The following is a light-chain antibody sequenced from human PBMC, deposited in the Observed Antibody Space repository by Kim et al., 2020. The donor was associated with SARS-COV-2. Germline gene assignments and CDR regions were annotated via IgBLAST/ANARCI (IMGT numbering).Light chain of an antibody. CDR3: QQYNSYSGT. CDR2: KAS. CDR1: QSISNW. Sequence: ASLGDSVTITCRASQSISNWLAWYQHKPGKAPTLLIYKASTLESGVPSRFSGSGSRTEFTLTISSLQPDDFASYYCQQYNSYSGTFGQGTKVDIK. J-gene: IGKJ1*01. V-gene: IGKV1-5*03.